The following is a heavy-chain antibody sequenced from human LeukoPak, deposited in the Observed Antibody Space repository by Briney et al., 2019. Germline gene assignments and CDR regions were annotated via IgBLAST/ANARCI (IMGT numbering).Heavy chain of an antibody. V-gene: IGHV4-38-2*01. CDR1: GYSISSGYY. J-gene: IGHJ4*02. CDR3: ARGRRYYDSSGYPKLDY. Sequence: SETLSLTCAVSGYSISSGYYWGWIRQPPGKGLEWIGEINHSGSTNYNPSLKSRVTISVDTSKNQFSLKLSSVTAADTAVYYCARGRRYYDSSGYPKLDYWGQGTLVTVSS. D-gene: IGHD3-22*01. CDR2: INHSGST.